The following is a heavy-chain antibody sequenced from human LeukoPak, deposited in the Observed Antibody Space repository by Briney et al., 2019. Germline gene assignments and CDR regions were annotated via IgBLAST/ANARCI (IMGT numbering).Heavy chain of an antibody. D-gene: IGHD6-19*01. CDR1: GYTFISYA. Sequence: ASVKVSCKASGYTFISYAMNWVRQAPGQGLEWMGWINTNTGNPTYAQGFTGRFVFSLDTSVSTAYLQISSLKAEDTAVYYCARAVAGMYYYYYGMDVWGQGTTVTVSS. J-gene: IGHJ6*02. V-gene: IGHV7-4-1*02. CDR2: INTNTGNP. CDR3: ARAVAGMYYYYYGMDV.